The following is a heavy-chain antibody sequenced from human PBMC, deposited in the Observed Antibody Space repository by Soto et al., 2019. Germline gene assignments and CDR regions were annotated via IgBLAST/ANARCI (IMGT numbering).Heavy chain of an antibody. CDR1: GFTFSSYG. CDR2: ISYDGSNK. Sequence: GGSLRLSCAASGFTFSSYGMHWARQAPGKGLEWVAVISYDGSNKYYADSVKGRFTISRDNSKNTLYLQMNSLRAEDTAVYYCASTSGYYYYYGMDVWGQGTTVTVSS. D-gene: IGHD2-2*01. CDR3: ASTSGYYYYYGMDV. J-gene: IGHJ6*02. V-gene: IGHV3-30*03.